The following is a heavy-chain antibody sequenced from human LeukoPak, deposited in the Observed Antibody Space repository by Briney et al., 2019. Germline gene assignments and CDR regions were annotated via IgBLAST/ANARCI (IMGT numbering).Heavy chain of an antibody. CDR1: GYSISSGYY. V-gene: IGHV4-38-2*02. D-gene: IGHD5-12*01. J-gene: IGHJ5*02. CDR3: ARGGWLRFWFDP. Sequence: SETLSLTCTVSGYSISSGYYWGWIRPPPGKGLEWIGEINHSGSTNYNPSLKSRVTISVDTSKNQFSLKLSSVTAADTAVYYCARGGWLRFWFDPWGQGTLVTVSS. CDR2: INHSGST.